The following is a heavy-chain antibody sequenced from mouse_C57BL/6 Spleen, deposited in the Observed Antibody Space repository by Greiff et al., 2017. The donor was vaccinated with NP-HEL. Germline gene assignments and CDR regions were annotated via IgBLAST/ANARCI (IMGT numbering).Heavy chain of an antibody. Sequence: VQLKESGAELVKPGASVKLSCKASGYTFTEYTIHWVKQRSGQGLEWIGWFYPGSGSIKYNEKFKDKATLTADKSSSTVYMELSRLTSEDSAVYFCARHEGGVYYGNYGAWFAYWGQGTLVTVSA. CDR3: ARHEGGVYYGNYGAWFAY. J-gene: IGHJ3*01. V-gene: IGHV1-62-2*01. CDR2: FYPGSGSI. D-gene: IGHD2-1*01. CDR1: GYTFTEYT.